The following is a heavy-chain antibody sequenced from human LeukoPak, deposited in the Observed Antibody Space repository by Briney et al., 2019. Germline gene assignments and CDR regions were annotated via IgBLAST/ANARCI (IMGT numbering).Heavy chain of an antibody. D-gene: IGHD3-10*01. J-gene: IGHJ6*04. Sequence: ASVKVSCKASGYTFTSYAMHWVRQVPGQRLEWMGWINAGNGNTKYSQKFQGRVTITRDTSASTAYMELSSLRSEDTAVYYCARTNYYGSGSYYSPGGYYGMDVWGKGTTVTVSS. CDR2: INAGNGNT. V-gene: IGHV1-3*01. CDR3: ARTNYYGSGSYYSPGGYYGMDV. CDR1: GYTFTSYA.